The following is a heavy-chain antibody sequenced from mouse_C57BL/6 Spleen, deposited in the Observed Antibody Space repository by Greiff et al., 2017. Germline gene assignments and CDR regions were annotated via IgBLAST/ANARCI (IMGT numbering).Heavy chain of an antibody. D-gene: IGHD1-1*01. Sequence: DVQLVESGGGLVKPGGSLILSCAASGFTFSDYGMHWVRQAPEKGLEWVAYISSGSSTIYYADTVKCRFTISRDNAKNTLFLQMTSLRSEDTAMYYCAKPTVATRYFDVWGTGTTVTVSS. CDR2: ISSGSSTI. CDR1: GFTFSDYG. V-gene: IGHV5-17*01. CDR3: AKPTVATRYFDV. J-gene: IGHJ1*03.